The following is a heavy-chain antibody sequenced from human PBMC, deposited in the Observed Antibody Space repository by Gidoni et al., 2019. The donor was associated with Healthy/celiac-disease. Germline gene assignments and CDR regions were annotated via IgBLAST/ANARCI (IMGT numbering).Heavy chain of an antibody. V-gene: IGHV3-66*01. D-gene: IGHD1-26*01. CDR2: IYSGGST. Sequence: EVQLVESGGGLVQPGGSLMLSCAASGFTVSSNYMSWVRQAPGKGLEWVSVIYSGGSTYYADSVKGRFTISRDNSKNTLYLQMNSLRAEDTAVYYCARVGATDPFDYWGQGTLVTVSS. CDR1: GFTVSSNY. J-gene: IGHJ4*02. CDR3: ARVGATDPFDY.